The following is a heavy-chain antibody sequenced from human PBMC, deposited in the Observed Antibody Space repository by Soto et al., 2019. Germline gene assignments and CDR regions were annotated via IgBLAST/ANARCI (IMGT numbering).Heavy chain of an antibody. Sequence: QVQLVECGGGVVQPGRSLRLSCAASGLTFSSYGMHWVRQAPGKGLEWVTVISYDGKVAYYADSVKGRFTISRDNSKNTLYLQMNSLRTEDTAMYYCAKEGPITNWYFDYWGQGTLVTVSS. J-gene: IGHJ4*02. CDR3: AKEGPITNWYFDY. D-gene: IGHD1-1*01. V-gene: IGHV3-30*18. CDR1: GLTFSSYG. CDR2: ISYDGKVA.